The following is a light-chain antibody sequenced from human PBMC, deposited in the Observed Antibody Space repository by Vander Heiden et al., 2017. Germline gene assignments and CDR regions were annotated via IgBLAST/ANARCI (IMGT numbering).Light chain of an antibody. Sequence: QLVLTHSPSASASLGASVKLTCTLSSGYSSYAIAWHQQQPEKGTRYLMELNSDGSRSKGVGVPFRFSGSRSGAELYLTISDLQADDDSYYYGQTWGTGIRVFGGGTKLTVL. CDR3: QTWGTGIRV. CDR1: SGYSSYA. V-gene: IGLV4-69*01. CDR2: LNSDGSR. J-gene: IGLJ3*02.